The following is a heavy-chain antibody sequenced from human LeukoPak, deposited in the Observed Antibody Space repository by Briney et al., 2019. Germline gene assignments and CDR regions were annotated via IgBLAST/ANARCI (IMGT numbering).Heavy chain of an antibody. Sequence: PSETLSLTCAVYGGSFNGYYWSWIRQPPGKGLEWIGEINHSGSTNYNPSLKSRVTISVDMSKNQFSLKLDSVTAEDTAVYYCARDGGFYWLRYVTYFDYWGQGTLVTVSS. D-gene: IGHD5-12*01. V-gene: IGHV4-34*01. CDR2: INHSGST. CDR3: ARDGGFYWLRYVTYFDY. CDR1: GGSFNGYY. J-gene: IGHJ4*02.